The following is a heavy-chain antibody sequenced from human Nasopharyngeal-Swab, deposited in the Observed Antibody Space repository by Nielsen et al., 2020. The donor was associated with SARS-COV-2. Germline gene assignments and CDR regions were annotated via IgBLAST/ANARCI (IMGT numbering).Heavy chain of an antibody. CDR2: MNPNSGNT. CDR1: GGTFSSYD. J-gene: IGHJ6*02. D-gene: IGHD3-10*01. Sequence: ASVKVSCKASGGTFSSYDINWVRQATGQGLEWMGWMNPNSGNTGYAQKFQGRVTMTRNTSISTAYMELSSLRSEDTAVYYCARNPTMVRGSYIYYYYGMDVWGQGTTVTVSS. CDR3: ARNPTMVRGSYIYYYYGMDV. V-gene: IGHV1-8*02.